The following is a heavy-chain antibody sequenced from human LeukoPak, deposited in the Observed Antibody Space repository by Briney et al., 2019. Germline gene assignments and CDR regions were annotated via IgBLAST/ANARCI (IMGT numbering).Heavy chain of an antibody. V-gene: IGHV1-18*01. CDR1: GYTFTSYG. D-gene: IGHD5-18*01. CDR2: ISAYNGNT. J-gene: IGHJ4*02. CDR3: ARDSGGYSYREFDY. Sequence: ASVKVSCKASGYTFTSYGISWVRQAPGQGLEWMGWISAYNGNTNYARKLQGRVTMTTDTSTSTAYMELRSLRSDDAAVCYCARDSGGYSYREFDYWGQGTLVTVSS.